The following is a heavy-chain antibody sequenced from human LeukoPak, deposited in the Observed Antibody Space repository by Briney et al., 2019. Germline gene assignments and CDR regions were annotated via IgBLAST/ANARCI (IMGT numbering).Heavy chain of an antibody. V-gene: IGHV4-4*07. CDR2: IYTSGST. D-gene: IGHD6-13*01. CDR3: ARVDRSYSSSWYPPGFAYYMDV. Sequence: SETLSLTCTVSGGSISSYYWSWIRQPAGKGLEWIGRIYTSGSTNYNPSLKSRVTMSVDTSKNQFSLKLSSVTAADTAVYYCARVDRSYSSSWYPPGFAYYMDVWGKGTTVTVSS. J-gene: IGHJ6*03. CDR1: GGSISSYY.